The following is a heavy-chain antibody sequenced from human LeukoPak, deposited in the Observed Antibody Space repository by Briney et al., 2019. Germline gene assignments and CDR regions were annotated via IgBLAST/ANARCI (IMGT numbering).Heavy chain of an antibody. CDR3: ASGSSWYGVYFDY. D-gene: IGHD6-13*01. J-gene: IGHJ4*02. V-gene: IGHV3-48*03. CDR1: GFAFSSYE. Sequence: GGSLRLSCAASGFAFSSYEMSWVRQAPGKGLEWVSYISSSGSTIYYADSVKGRFTISRDNAKNSLYLQMNSLRAEDTAVYYCASGSSWYGVYFDYWGQGTLVTVSS. CDR2: ISSSGSTI.